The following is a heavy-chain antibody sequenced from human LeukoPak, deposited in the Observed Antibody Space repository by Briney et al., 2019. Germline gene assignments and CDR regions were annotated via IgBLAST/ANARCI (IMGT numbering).Heavy chain of an antibody. Sequence: SETLSLTCTVSGGSISSYYWSWIRQPPGKGLEWIGHIYGSGSTNYNPFLKSRVTLSVDTSKNQFSLKLGSVTAADTAVYYCAREGTSGTHLNWFDPWGQGTLVTVSS. CDR1: GGSISSYY. D-gene: IGHD1-1*01. V-gene: IGHV4-59*01. CDR3: AREGTSGTHLNWFDP. J-gene: IGHJ5*02. CDR2: IYGSGST.